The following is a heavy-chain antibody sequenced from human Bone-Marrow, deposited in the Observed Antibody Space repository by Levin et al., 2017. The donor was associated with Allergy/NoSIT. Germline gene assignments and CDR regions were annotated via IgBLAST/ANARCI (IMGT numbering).Heavy chain of an antibody. D-gene: IGHD6-19*01. CDR2: ISWNSGSI. Sequence: SLKISCAASGFTFDDYAMHWVRQAPGKGLEWVSGISWNSGSIGYADFVKGRFTISRDNAKNSLYLQMNSLRAEDTALYYCAKESWGGTVAGLDYWGQGTLVTVFS. J-gene: IGHJ4*02. CDR1: GFTFDDYA. CDR3: AKESWGGTVAGLDY. V-gene: IGHV3-9*01.